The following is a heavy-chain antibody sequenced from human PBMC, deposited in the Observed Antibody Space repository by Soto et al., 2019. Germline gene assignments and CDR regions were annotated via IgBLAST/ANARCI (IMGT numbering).Heavy chain of an antibody. J-gene: IGHJ4*02. Sequence: SETLSLTCAVSGGSISSGGYSWSWIRQPPGKGLEWIGYIYHSGSTYYNPSLKSRVTISVDRSKNQFSLELSSVTAADTAVYYCASDLLGGFDYWGQGTLVTVSS. CDR1: GGSISSGGYS. D-gene: IGHD3-16*01. CDR3: ASDLLGGFDY. V-gene: IGHV4-30-2*01. CDR2: IYHSGST.